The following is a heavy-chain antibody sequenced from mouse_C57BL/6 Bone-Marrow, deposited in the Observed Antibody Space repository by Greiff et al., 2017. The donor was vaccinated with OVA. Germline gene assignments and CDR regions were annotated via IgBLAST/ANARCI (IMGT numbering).Heavy chain of an antibody. CDR1: GYTFTSYW. D-gene: IGHD1-1*01. CDR2: IYPSDSET. J-gene: IGHJ4*01. Sequence: QVQLQQSGAELVRPGSSVKLSCKASGYTFTSYWMDWVKQRPGQGLEWIGNIYPSDSETHYNQKFKDKATLTVDKSSSTAYMQLSSLTSEDSAVYYCARVGTYYGSSPYAMDYWGQGTSVTVSS. V-gene: IGHV1-61*01. CDR3: ARVGTYYGSSPYAMDY.